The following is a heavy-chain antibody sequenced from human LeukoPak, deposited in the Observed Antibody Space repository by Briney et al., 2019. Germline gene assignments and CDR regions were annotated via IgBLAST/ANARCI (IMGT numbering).Heavy chain of an antibody. V-gene: IGHV3-7*03. Sequence: EGSLRLSCTASGFTFSSYWMSWVRQAPGKGPEWVANIKEDGSEIDYADSVKGRFTISRDNAKNSLYLQMNSLRAEDTALYYCAKDFYSSSWYYFDYWGQGTLVTVSS. CDR2: IKEDGSEI. CDR1: GFTFSSYW. J-gene: IGHJ4*02. D-gene: IGHD6-13*01. CDR3: AKDFYSSSWYYFDY.